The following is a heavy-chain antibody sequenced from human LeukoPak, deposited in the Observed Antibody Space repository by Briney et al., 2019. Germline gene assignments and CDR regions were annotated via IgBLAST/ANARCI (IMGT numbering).Heavy chain of an antibody. CDR2: IYYSGST. J-gene: IGHJ4*02. D-gene: IGHD5-12*01. CDR1: GGSISSYY. V-gene: IGHV4-59*03. Sequence: SETLSLTCTVSGGSISSYYWSWIRQPPGKGLEWIGYIYYSGSTNDNPSLKSRVTISVDTSKNQFSLRLRSVTAADTAVYYCAKYRMDIVATRASYYFDYWGQGTLVTVSS. CDR3: AKYRMDIVATRASYYFDY.